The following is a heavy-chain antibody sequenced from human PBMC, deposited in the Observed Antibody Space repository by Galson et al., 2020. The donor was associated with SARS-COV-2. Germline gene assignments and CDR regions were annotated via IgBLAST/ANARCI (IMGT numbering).Heavy chain of an antibody. CDR1: GFTFSSYG. V-gene: IGHV3-30*03. J-gene: IGHJ6*02. CDR2: ISYDGSNK. CDR3: ARDEQYYDILTGYLGEAMGYYYYGMDV. D-gene: IGHD3-9*01. Sequence: GESLKISCAASGFTFSSYGMHWVRQAPGKGLEWVAVISYDGSNKYYADSVKGRFTISRDNSKNTLYLQMNSLRAEDTAVYYCARDEQYYDILTGYLGEAMGYYYYGMDVWGQGTTVTVSS.